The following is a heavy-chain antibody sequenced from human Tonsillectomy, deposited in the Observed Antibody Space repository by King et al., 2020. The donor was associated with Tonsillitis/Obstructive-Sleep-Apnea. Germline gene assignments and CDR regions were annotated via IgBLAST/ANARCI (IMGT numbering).Heavy chain of an antibody. CDR1: GFTFSDYY. D-gene: IGHD6-13*01. CDR2: ISSSGSSI. Sequence: VQLVESGGGLVKPGGSLRLSCAASGFTFSDYYMSWIRQAPGKGLIWVSYISSSGSSIYYADSVKGRFTISRDIAKNSLYLQMNSLRAEDTAVYYCAGGYSGSWSSHYYYYMDVWGKGTTVTVSS. CDR3: AGGYSGSWSSHYYYYMDV. V-gene: IGHV3-11*01. J-gene: IGHJ6*03.